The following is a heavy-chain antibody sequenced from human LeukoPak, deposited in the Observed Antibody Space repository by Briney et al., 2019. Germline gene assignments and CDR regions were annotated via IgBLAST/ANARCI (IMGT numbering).Heavy chain of an antibody. V-gene: IGHV3-7*01. CDR3: ARQHLWCFDC. CDR1: AFTFSSFW. Sequence: PGGSLRLSCADSAFTFSSFWMTWVRQAPGKGLEWVANINQDGSEKYYVDSVKGRFTISRDNTKNLLYLQMNSLRAEATAVYFCARQHLWCFDCGGQGTLVTVSS. J-gene: IGHJ4*02. CDR2: INQDGSEK. D-gene: IGHD2-21*01.